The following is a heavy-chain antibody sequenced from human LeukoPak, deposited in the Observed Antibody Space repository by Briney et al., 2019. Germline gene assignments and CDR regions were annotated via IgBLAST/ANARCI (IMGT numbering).Heavy chain of an antibody. CDR2: IYYSGRP. Sequence: SETLSLTCTVSGGSLNNSSYYWGWIRQPPGKGLEWIGRIYYSGRPYYNPSPKSRHPIPLDNPNNEFSQKVRSVTAADTAVYYCARAQYTVRGVGYFDYWGQGTLVTVSS. J-gene: IGHJ4*02. V-gene: IGHV4-39*01. CDR3: ARAQYTVRGVGYFDY. D-gene: IGHD3-10*01. CDR1: GGSLNNSSYY.